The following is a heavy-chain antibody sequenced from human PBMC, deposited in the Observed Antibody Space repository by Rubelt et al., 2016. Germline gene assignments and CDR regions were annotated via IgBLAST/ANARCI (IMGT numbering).Heavy chain of an antibody. V-gene: IGHV4-34*11. CDR2: IYHSGST. CDR3: ARHMITFGGMIVPYDY. D-gene: IGHD3-16*02. J-gene: IGHJ4*02. CDR1: GGSFSGFY. Sequence: QVQLQQWGAGLLKPSETLSLTCAVYGGSFSGFYWSWIRQPPGKGLEWIGYIYHSGSTNYNPSLKSRVTISVDTSKNQLSLRLTSVTAAETAIYYCARHMITFGGMIVPYDYWGQGILVTGSS.